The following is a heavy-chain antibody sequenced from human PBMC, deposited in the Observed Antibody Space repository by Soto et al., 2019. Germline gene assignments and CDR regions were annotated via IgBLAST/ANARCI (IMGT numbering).Heavy chain of an antibody. Sequence: SVKVSCKASGGTFSSYAISWVRQAPGQGLEWMGGIIPIFGTANYAQKFQGRVTITADESTSTAYMELSSLRSEDTAVYYCARDLCSGGSCYYYYGMDVWGQGTTVTVSS. CDR3: ARDLCSGGSCYYYYGMDV. D-gene: IGHD2-15*01. J-gene: IGHJ6*02. V-gene: IGHV1-69*13. CDR1: GGTFSSYA. CDR2: IIPIFGTA.